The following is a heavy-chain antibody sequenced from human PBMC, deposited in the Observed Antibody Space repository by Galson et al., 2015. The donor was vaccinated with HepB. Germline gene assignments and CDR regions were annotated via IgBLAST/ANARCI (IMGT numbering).Heavy chain of an antibody. CDR3: TTVRAYNYGYYFDY. CDR2: INSDGTST. V-gene: IGHV3-74*01. Sequence: SLRLSCAASGFTFSSYWMHWVRQAPGKGLVWVSRINSDGTSTLYADSVKGRFTISRDNAKNTLYLQMNTLRAADTAVYYCTTVRAYNYGYYFDYWGQGVLVTVSS. CDR1: GFTFSSYW. D-gene: IGHD5-18*01. J-gene: IGHJ4*02.